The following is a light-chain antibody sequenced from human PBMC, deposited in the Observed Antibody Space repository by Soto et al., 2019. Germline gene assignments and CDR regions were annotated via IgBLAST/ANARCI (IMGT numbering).Light chain of an antibody. Sequence: EIVMTQSPATLSVSPGERATLSCRASQSVGSNLAWYQQKPGQAPRLLIYSASTRATGIPARFSGSGSGTDFTLTISGLQSEDFAVYYCQQYNNWPPQGTFGQGTKVEIK. J-gene: IGKJ1*01. CDR2: SAS. CDR1: QSVGSN. V-gene: IGKV3-15*01. CDR3: QQYNNWPPQGT.